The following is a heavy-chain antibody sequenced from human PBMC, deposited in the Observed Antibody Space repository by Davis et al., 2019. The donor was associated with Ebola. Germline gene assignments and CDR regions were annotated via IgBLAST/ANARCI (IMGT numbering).Heavy chain of an antibody. CDR1: GYSFTSYW. D-gene: IGHD2/OR15-2a*01. CDR3: ARQASLYGNIDY. V-gene: IGHV5-51*01. Sequence: GESLKISCKGSGYSFTSYWIAWVRQTPAKGLEWMGIIYPGDSDTRYSPSFEGQVTISVDGSISTAYLQWSSLKASDTALYYCARQASLYGNIDYWGQGTLVTVSS. CDR2: IYPGDSDT. J-gene: IGHJ4*02.